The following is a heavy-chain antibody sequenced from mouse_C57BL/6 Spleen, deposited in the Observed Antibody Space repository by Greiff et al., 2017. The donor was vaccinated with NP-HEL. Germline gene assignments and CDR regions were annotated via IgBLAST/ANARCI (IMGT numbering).Heavy chain of an antibody. Sequence: EVKLMESEGGLVQPGSSMKLSCTASGFTFSDYYMAWVRQVPEKGLEWVANINYDGSSTYYLDSLKSRFIISRDNAKNILYLQMSSLKSDDTATYYCARALYEDYAMDYWGQGTSVTVSS. CDR2: INYDGSST. J-gene: IGHJ4*01. D-gene: IGHD2-3*01. CDR1: GFTFSDYY. V-gene: IGHV5-16*01. CDR3: ARALYEDYAMDY.